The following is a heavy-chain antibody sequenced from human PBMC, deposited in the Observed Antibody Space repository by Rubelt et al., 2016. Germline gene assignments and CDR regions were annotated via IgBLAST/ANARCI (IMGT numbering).Heavy chain of an antibody. CDR1: GFTFSSFA. D-gene: IGHD2-2*01. V-gene: IGHV3-23*01. CDR2: ITGRGTT. J-gene: IGHJ5*02. CDR3: VTGSNHVDKTRRFDR. Sequence: GGLVQPGGSLRLSCAASGFTFSSFAMSWVRQAPGKGLEWVSSITGRGTTFYADSVKGRFTISRDNSKTTLFVQMNSLRAEDTAIYYCVTGSNHVDKTRRFDRWGQGTLVTVSS.